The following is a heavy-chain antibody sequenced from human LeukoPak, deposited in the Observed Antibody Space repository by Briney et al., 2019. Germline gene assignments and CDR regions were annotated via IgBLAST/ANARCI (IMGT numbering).Heavy chain of an antibody. D-gene: IGHD4-11*01. CDR3: AKAPRAPSRNYYFDY. Sequence: PGGSLRLSCAASGFTFSSYAMSWVRQAPGKGLEWVSAISGSGGSTYYADSVKGRFTISRDNSKNTLYLQMNSLRAEDTAVYYCAKAPRAPSRNYYFDYWGQGTLVTVSS. CDR1: GFTFSSYA. CDR2: ISGSGGST. V-gene: IGHV3-23*01. J-gene: IGHJ4*02.